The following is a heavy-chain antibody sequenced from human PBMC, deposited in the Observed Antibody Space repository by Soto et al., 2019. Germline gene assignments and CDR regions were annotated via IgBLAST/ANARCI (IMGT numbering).Heavy chain of an antibody. V-gene: IGHV5-51*01. J-gene: IGHJ6*02. D-gene: IGHD2-15*01. CDR3: AREPLLLSGVYGMDV. CDR1: GDSFTRYW. CDR2: IYPGDSDT. Sequence: PGESLTISCTGSGDSFTRYWIGWVRQMPGKGLEWMGIIYPGDSDTRYSPSFQGQVTISADKSISTAYLQWSSLKASDTAMYYCAREPLLLSGVYGMDVWGQGATVTVSS.